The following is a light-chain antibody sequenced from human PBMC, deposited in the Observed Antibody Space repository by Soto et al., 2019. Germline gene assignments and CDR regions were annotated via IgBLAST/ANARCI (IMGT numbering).Light chain of an antibody. CDR1: QSVSSSY. CDR2: GAS. J-gene: IGKJ2*01. CDR3: QQYGSSRYT. V-gene: IGKV3-20*01. Sequence: EIVLTQSPGTLSLSPGERATLSCRASQSVSSSYLAWYQQKPGQAPRLLIYGASSRATGIPDRFSGSGSGTDFTLTISRREPEDFAVYYCQQYGSSRYTFGQETKLEIK.